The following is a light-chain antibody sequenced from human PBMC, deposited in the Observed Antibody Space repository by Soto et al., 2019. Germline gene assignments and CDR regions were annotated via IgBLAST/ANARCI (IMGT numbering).Light chain of an antibody. CDR1: SSDVGCYNY. V-gene: IGLV2-14*01. Sequence: QSALTQPVSVSGTPGRTFTISCTGTSSDVGCYNYLSWYQQHPGKAPKVMIYEVSNRPSGVSNRFSGSKSGNTASLTISGLQAEDEADYFCSSYTASGTPVFGGGANLTVL. J-gene: IGLJ3*02. CDR3: SSYTASGTPV. CDR2: EVS.